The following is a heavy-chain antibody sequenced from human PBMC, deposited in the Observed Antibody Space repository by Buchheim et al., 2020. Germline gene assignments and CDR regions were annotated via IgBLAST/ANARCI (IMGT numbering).Heavy chain of an antibody. Sequence: QAQLVQSGAEVKKPGASVKVSCKASGYTFTSYYIHWVRQAPGQGLEWMGIVNPSGGTISYAQKFQGRVTMARDTSTSTVYMELSSLRSEDTAVYYCARVAVGNYGMDVWGQGTT. CDR2: VNPSGGTI. CDR3: ARVAVGNYGMDV. V-gene: IGHV1-46*01. D-gene: IGHD7-27*01. CDR1: GYTFTSYY. J-gene: IGHJ6*02.